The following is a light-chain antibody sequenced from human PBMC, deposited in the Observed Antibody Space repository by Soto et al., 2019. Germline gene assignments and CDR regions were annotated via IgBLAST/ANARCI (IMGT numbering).Light chain of an antibody. V-gene: IGKV1-39*01. J-gene: IGKJ1*01. CDR1: QSIYNY. Sequence: DIQLTQSPSSLSASVGDRVTITCRASQSIYNYLNWYQQKPGKAPKLLIYAASTLQSGVPSRFSGSGSGTDFALTISVLQPEDFATNFCQQSYSTPRPFGQGTKWKS. CDR2: AAS. CDR3: QQSYSTPRP.